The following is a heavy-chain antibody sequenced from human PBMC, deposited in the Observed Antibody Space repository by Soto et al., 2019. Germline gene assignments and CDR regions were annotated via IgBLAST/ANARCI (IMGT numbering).Heavy chain of an antibody. V-gene: IGHV4-39*01. CDR3: ARATYYYGSGMEDFDY. CDR2: LYYSGST. CDR1: GGPISSSSYY. Sequence: QLQLQESGPGLVKPSATLSLTCTVSGGPISSSSYYWGWIRQPPGKGLEWFGWLYYSGSTYYNPSLKSRVTIAVDTSKNPFSLMPSSVTAAETAVYYCARATYYYGSGMEDFDYWGQGTLVTVSS. D-gene: IGHD3-10*01. J-gene: IGHJ4*02.